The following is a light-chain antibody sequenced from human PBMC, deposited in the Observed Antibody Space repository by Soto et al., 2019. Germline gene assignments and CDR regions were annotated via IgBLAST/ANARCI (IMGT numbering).Light chain of an antibody. CDR2: STN. V-gene: IGLV8-61*01. Sequence: QTVVTQEPSLSVSPGGTVTFTCGLSSGSVSTDYYASWYQQTPGQAPRTLIHSTNTRSSWVPDRFSGSILGNKAALTITGAQADDESDYYCALYMGSGISVFGGGTKVTVL. J-gene: IGLJ2*01. CDR1: SGSVSTDYY. CDR3: ALYMGSGISV.